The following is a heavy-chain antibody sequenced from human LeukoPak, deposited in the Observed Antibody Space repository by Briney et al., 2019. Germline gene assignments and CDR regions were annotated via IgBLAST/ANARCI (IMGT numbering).Heavy chain of an antibody. J-gene: IGHJ4*02. CDR2: IYYSGST. CDR1: GGSASTYC. Sequence: SETLSLTCTVSGGSASTYCWNWIRQPPGKGLEWIGYIYYSGSTNYNPSLKSRLTISVDTSNNQFSLKLSSVTAADTAVYYCASTSGYCSGGNCYSAFDYWGQGTLVTVSS. V-gene: IGHV4-59*02. D-gene: IGHD2-15*01. CDR3: ASTSGYCSGGNCYSAFDY.